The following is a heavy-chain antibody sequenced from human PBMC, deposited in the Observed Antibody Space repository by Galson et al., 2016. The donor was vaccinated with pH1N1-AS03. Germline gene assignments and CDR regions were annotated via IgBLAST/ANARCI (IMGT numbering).Heavy chain of an antibody. CDR1: GDAMSNYY. CDR3: ARSKPVQMMRAGLDV. CDR2: MSYSGSS. Sequence: SETLSLTCTVSGDAMSNYYWHWIRHRPGRGLEWIGHMSYSGSSNYTPSLKSRVTILVDTSKNQSSLKLSSVTAADTAVYYCARSKPVQMMRAGLDVWGRGTAVTVSS. V-gene: IGHV4-59*01. D-gene: IGHD3-16*01. J-gene: IGHJ6*02.